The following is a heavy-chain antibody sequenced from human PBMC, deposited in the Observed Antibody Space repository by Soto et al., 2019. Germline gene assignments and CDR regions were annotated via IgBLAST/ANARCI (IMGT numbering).Heavy chain of an antibody. CDR3: VTAVRTRLDN. V-gene: IGHV3-23*01. J-gene: IGHJ4*02. CDR1: GFTFSDYA. D-gene: IGHD3-10*01. Sequence: GGSLRLSCAASGFTFSDYAMSWVRQAPGKGLEWVSVISNGGGSTSYADSVKGRFTISRDNSKNTLYLQMNGLRLDDTAVYYCVTAVRTRLDNWGPGTLVTVSS. CDR2: ISNGGGST.